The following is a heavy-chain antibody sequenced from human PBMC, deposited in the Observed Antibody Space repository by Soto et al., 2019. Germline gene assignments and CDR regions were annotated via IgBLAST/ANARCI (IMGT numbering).Heavy chain of an antibody. Sequence: GGSLSLSCAASGFTFSSYSMNWVRQAPVKGLEWVSSISSSSSFIYYADSVKGRFTISRDNAKNSLYLQMNSLRAEDTAVYYCARGVVVVAATFDYWGQGTLVTVSS. CDR3: ARGVVVVAATFDY. CDR1: GFTFSSYS. J-gene: IGHJ4*02. CDR2: ISSSSSFI. D-gene: IGHD2-15*01. V-gene: IGHV3-21*01.